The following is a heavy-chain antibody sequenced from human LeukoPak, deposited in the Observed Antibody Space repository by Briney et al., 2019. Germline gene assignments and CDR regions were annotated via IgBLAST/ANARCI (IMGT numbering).Heavy chain of an antibody. CDR3: ARDRGAYYYGSGSFFDY. CDR1: GYTFTSYG. CDR2: ISAYNGNT. D-gene: IGHD3-10*01. Sequence: GASVKVSCKASGYTFTSYGISWVRQAPGQGLEWMGWISAYNGNTNYAQKLQGRVTMTTDTSTSTAYMELRSLRSDDTAVYHCARDRGAYYYGSGSFFDYWGQGTLVTVSP. J-gene: IGHJ4*02. V-gene: IGHV1-18*01.